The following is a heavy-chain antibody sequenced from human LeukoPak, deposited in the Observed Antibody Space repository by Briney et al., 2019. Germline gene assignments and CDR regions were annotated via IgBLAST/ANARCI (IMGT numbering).Heavy chain of an antibody. Sequence: GGSLRFSCAASGFTFSSYAMNWVRQAPGKGLEWVSYISSSGSTIYYADSVKGRFTISRDNAKNSLYLQMNSLRAEDTAVYYCARDRAAAGYDYWGQGTLVTVSS. D-gene: IGHD6-13*01. CDR3: ARDRAAAGYDY. J-gene: IGHJ4*02. CDR1: GFTFSSYA. V-gene: IGHV3-48*03. CDR2: ISSSGSTI.